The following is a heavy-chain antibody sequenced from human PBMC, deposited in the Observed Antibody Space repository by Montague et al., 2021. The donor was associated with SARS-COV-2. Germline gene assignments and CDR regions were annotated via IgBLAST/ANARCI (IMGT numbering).Heavy chain of an antibody. V-gene: IGHV1-24*01. CDR2: FDPEDGET. D-gene: IGHD3-9*01. Sequence: SVKVSCKVSGYTLTELSMHWVRQAPGNGLEWMGGFDPEDGETIYAQKFQGRVTMTEDTSTDTAYMELSSLRSEDTAVYYCATSSVLTVSGWFDPWGQGTLVTVSS. CDR3: ATSSVLTVSGWFDP. CDR1: GYTLTELS. J-gene: IGHJ5*02.